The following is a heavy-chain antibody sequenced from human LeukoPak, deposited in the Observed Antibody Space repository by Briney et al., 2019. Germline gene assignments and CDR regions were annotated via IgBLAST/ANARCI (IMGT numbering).Heavy chain of an antibody. CDR1: GGSFSGYY. D-gene: IGHD3-10*01. Sequence: SETLSLTCAVYGGSFSGYYWSWIRQPPGKGLEWIGEINHSGSTNYNPSLKSRVTISVDTSKNQFSLKLSSVTAADTAVYYCERLPREYYHRSGSYYNWGQGTLVTVSS. V-gene: IGHV4-34*01. J-gene: IGHJ4*02. CDR2: INHSGST. CDR3: ERLPREYYHRSGSYYN.